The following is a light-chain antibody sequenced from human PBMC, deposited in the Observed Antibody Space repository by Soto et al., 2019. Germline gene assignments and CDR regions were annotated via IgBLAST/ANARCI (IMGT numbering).Light chain of an antibody. V-gene: IGKV1-33*01. CDR3: QQFDNLPLT. CDR2: DAS. Sequence: DIQMTQSPSSLSASVGDRVTITCQASHHISNYLNWYQQKPGRAPKILIYDASVLEAGVPPRFSGTGSGTVFTLTISGLQPEDVATYYCQQFDNLPLTFGGGTKVQI. CDR1: HHISNY. J-gene: IGKJ4*01.